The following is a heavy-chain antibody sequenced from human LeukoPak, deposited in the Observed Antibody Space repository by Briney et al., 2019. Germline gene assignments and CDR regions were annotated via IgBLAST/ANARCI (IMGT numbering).Heavy chain of an antibody. J-gene: IGHJ4*02. CDR1: GGSFSGYY. D-gene: IGHD6-13*01. Sequence: PSETLSLTCAVYGGSFSGYYWSWIRQPPGKGLEWIGEMNHSGSTNYNPSLKSRVTISVDTSKNQFSLKLSSVTAADTAVYYCARGPTREAAGSYWGQGTLVTVSS. CDR2: MNHSGST. CDR3: ARGPTREAAGSY. V-gene: IGHV4-34*01.